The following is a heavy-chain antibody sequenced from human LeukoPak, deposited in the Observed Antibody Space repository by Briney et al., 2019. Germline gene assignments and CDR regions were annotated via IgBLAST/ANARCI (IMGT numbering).Heavy chain of an antibody. Sequence: SETLSLTCTVSGGSISSYSWSWIRQPAGKGLEWIGRIYTSGSTKYNPSLTSRVTMSVDTSKNQFSLKLRSVTAADTAVYYCARAVHCSGGSCYFDYWGQGTLVTVSA. D-gene: IGHD2-15*01. CDR2: IYTSGST. CDR3: ARAVHCSGGSCYFDY. V-gene: IGHV4-4*07. J-gene: IGHJ4*02. CDR1: GGSISSYS.